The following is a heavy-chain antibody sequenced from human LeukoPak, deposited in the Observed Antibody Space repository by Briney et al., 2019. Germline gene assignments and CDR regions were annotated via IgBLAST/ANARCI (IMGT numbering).Heavy chain of an antibody. CDR3: AAGYSSSWYRKQDY. CDR2: FDPEDGET. Sequence: ASVKVSCKVSGYTLTELSMHWVRQAPGEGLEWMGGFDPEDGETIYAQKFQGRVTMTEDTSTDTAYMELSSLRSEDTAVYYCAAGYSSSWYRKQDYWGQGTLVTVSS. D-gene: IGHD6-13*01. J-gene: IGHJ4*02. CDR1: GYTLTELS. V-gene: IGHV1-24*01.